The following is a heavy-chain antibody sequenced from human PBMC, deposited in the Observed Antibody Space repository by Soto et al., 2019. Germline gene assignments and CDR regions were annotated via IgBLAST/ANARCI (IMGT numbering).Heavy chain of an antibody. CDR3: AKDLFGNYADYFDY. CDR2: ISGSGANT. CDR1: AFTFSSYA. D-gene: IGHD4-4*01. J-gene: IGHJ4*02. V-gene: IGHV3-23*01. Sequence: PGGSLRLSGAASAFTFSSYAMSWLRQAPGKGLEWVSGISGSGANTYYADSVKGRFTISRDNSKNTLYLQMNSLRVEDTAVYYCAKDLFGNYADYFDYWGQGTLVTVSS.